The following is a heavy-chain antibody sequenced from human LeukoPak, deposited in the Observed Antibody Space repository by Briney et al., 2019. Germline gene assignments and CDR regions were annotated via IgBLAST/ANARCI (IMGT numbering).Heavy chain of an antibody. CDR3: APPDIRPGYNFGYGVDAFDI. V-gene: IGHV3-30*02. Sequence: GGSLRLSCTASGLTLSNYGIHWVRQAPGKGLEWVTFIRYDGTRTYYADSVQGRFSISRDNSKNRLYLQMNSLRLEDTAVYYCAPPDIRPGYNFGYGVDAFDIWGQGTMVTISS. CDR2: IRYDGTRT. D-gene: IGHD5-24*01. CDR1: GLTLSNYG. J-gene: IGHJ3*02.